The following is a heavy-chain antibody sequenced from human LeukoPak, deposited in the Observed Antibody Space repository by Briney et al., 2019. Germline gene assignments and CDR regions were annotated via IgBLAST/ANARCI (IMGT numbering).Heavy chain of an antibody. Sequence: GGSLRLSCAASGITFSSYGMSWVRQAPGKGLEWVSSISSTGGTTYYADSVKGRFTISRDNSKNTLYLQMNSLRAEDTAVYYCAKDREWELLERGFDAFDIWGQGTMVTVSS. CDR1: GITFSSYG. CDR2: ISSTGGTT. J-gene: IGHJ3*02. CDR3: AKDREWELLERGFDAFDI. D-gene: IGHD1-26*01. V-gene: IGHV3-23*01.